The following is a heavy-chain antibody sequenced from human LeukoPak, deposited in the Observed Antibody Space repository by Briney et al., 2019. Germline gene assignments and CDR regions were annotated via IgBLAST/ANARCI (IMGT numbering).Heavy chain of an antibody. CDR3: ARGCGDGYRQFDY. CDR2: INHSGST. J-gene: IGHJ4*02. D-gene: IGHD5-24*01. CDR1: GGSFSGYY. V-gene: IGHV4-34*01. Sequence: SETLSLTCAVYGGSFSGYYWSWIRQPPGKGLEWIGEINHSGSTNYNPSLKSRVTISVDTSKNQFSLKLSAVTAADTAVYYWARGCGDGYRQFDYWGEGTVVTVSS.